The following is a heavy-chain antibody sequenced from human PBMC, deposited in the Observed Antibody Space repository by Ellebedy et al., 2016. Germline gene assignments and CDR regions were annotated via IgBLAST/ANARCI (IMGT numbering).Heavy chain of an antibody. CDR3: ARNLEAFDI. J-gene: IGHJ3*02. Sequence: ASVKVSCXASGYTFTRYDINWVRQATGQGLEWMGWMNPNSGNTGYAQKFQGRVTMTRNTSISTAYMELSSLKASDTAMYYCARNLEAFDIWGQGTMVTVSS. D-gene: IGHD3-3*01. CDR1: GYTFTRYD. V-gene: IGHV1-8*01. CDR2: MNPNSGNT.